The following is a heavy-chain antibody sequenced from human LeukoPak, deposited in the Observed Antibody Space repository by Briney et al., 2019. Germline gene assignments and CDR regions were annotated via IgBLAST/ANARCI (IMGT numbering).Heavy chain of an antibody. CDR2: IGTRSSTI. Sequence: GGSLRLPGAACGFSFPSHSLHWVRQCPGKGREGLAYIGTRSSTIYQAKPVKGRFSISRDHANNSLFLRMDSLRVEDTAVYYCARDRGTFGVADSWGQGTLVAVSP. J-gene: IGHJ4*02. CDR3: ARDRGTFGVADS. V-gene: IGHV3-48*04. CDR1: GFSFPSHS. D-gene: IGHD3-3*01.